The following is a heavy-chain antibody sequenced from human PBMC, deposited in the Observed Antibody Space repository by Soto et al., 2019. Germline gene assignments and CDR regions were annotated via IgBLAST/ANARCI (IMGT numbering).Heavy chain of an antibody. J-gene: IGHJ4*02. D-gene: IGHD3-22*01. CDR1: GFALTCIY. Sequence: SAKVTCKESGFALTCIYMHSARQVRGQGLEWMGIINPSGGSTRYAQKFQGRVTMTRDTSTSTVYMELSSLRSEDTAVYYCARGLIYDSSGYYLDYWGQGTLVTVSS. V-gene: IGHV1-46*01. CDR2: INPSGGST. CDR3: ARGLIYDSSGYYLDY.